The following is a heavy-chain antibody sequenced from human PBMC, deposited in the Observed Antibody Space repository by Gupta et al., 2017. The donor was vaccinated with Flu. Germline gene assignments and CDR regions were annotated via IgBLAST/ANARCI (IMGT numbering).Heavy chain of an antibody. Sequence: SSDAMSWVRQAQGKGLEWVSAISGSGGSKYYADSVKGRFTISRDNSKNTLYLQMNSLRAEDTAVYYCAKSSPIVVVPAAIKWGQGTLVTVSS. CDR3: AKSSPIVVVPAAIK. CDR1: SSDA. CDR2: ISGSGGSK. J-gene: IGHJ4*02. V-gene: IGHV3-23*01. D-gene: IGHD2-2*01.